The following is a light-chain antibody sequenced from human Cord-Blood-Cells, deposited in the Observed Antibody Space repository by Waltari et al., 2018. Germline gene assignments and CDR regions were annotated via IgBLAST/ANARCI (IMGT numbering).Light chain of an antibody. CDR3: AAWDDSLNGRV. Sequence: QSVLTQPPSASGTPGPRVTISCSGSSSNIGSNTVNWYQQLPGTAPKLLIYRNNQRPLGVPDRFSGSKSGTSASLAISGLQAEDEADYYCAAWDDSLNGRVFGGGTKLTVL. CDR1: SSNIGSNT. V-gene: IGLV1-44*01. CDR2: RNN. J-gene: IGLJ3*02.